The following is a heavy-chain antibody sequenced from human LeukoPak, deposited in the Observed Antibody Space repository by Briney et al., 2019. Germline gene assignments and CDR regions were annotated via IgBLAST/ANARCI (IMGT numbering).Heavy chain of an antibody. J-gene: IGHJ4*02. CDR1: GFTFGDYA. Sequence: GRSLRLSCAASGFTFGDYAMHWVRQAPGKGLEWVSGISWNSGSIGYADSVKGRFTISRDNAKNSLYLQMNSLRAEDTALYYCALGGGYSSSTPPSEYWGQGTLVTVSS. D-gene: IGHD6-13*01. CDR2: ISWNSGSI. V-gene: IGHV3-9*01. CDR3: ALGGGYSSSTPPSEY.